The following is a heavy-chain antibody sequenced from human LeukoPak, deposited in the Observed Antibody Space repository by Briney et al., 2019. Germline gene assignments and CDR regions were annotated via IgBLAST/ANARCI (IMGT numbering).Heavy chain of an antibody. V-gene: IGHV3-48*03. Sequence: GGSLRLSCAASGFTFSSYEVNWVRQAPGKGLEWVSYISSSGSTIYYADSVKGRFTISRDNAKNSLYLQMNSLRAEDTAVYYCARDGSIAVAGTRFDPWGQGTLVTVSS. D-gene: IGHD6-19*01. J-gene: IGHJ5*02. CDR2: ISSSGSTI. CDR1: GFTFSSYE. CDR3: ARDGSIAVAGTRFDP.